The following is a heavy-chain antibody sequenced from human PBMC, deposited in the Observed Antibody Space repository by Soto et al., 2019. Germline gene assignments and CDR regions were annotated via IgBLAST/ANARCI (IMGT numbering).Heavy chain of an antibody. V-gene: IGHV4-34*01. Sequence: SETLSLTCAVYVGSFSGYYWSWIRQPPGKGLEWIGEINHSGSTNYNPSLKSRVTISVDTSKNQFSLKLSSVTAADTAVYYCARGKFVVVTANWYFDLWGRGTLVTVSS. J-gene: IGHJ2*01. CDR2: INHSGST. D-gene: IGHD2-21*02. CDR3: ARGKFVVVTANWYFDL. CDR1: VGSFSGYY.